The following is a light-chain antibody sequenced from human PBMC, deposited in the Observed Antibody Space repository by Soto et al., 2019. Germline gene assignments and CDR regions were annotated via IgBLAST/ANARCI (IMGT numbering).Light chain of an antibody. Sequence: EIVLTQSPATLSLSPGDRAILSCRASQSISSALAWYQQKPGQAPRLLIYDASDRATGIPARFSGSRSGTEFTLSISSLEPEDFSVYYCQQRSDWLTFGGGTRVDIK. CDR3: QQRSDWLT. CDR2: DAS. V-gene: IGKV3-11*01. CDR1: QSISSA. J-gene: IGKJ4*01.